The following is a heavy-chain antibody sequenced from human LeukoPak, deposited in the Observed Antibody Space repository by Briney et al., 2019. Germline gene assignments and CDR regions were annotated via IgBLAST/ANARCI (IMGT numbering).Heavy chain of an antibody. CDR3: ASSSSGTAYNY. CDR2: INHSGST. D-gene: IGHD6-6*01. V-gene: IGHV4-34*01. CDR1: GGSFGGYY. Sequence: SETLSLTCAVYGGSFGGYYWSWIRQPPGKGLEWIGEINHSGSTNYNPSLKSRVTISVDTSKNQFSLKLSSVTAADTAVYYCASSSSGTAYNYWGQGTLVTVSS. J-gene: IGHJ4*02.